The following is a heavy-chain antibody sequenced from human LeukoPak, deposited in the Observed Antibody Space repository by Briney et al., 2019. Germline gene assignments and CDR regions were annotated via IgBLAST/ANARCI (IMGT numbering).Heavy chain of an antibody. V-gene: IGHV4-59*08. J-gene: IGHJ5*02. D-gene: IGHD6-13*01. Sequence: SETLSLTCTVSGGSISSYYWSWIRQPPGKGLEWIGYIYYSGSTNYNPSLKSRVTISVDTSKNQFSLKLSSVTAADTAVYYCARLGDQYSSSFNRFDPWGQGTLVTVSS. CDR1: GGSISSYY. CDR2: IYYSGST. CDR3: ARLGDQYSSSFNRFDP.